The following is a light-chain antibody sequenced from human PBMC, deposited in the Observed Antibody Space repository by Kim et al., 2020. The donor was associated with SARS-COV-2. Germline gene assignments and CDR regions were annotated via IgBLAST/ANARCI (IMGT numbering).Light chain of an antibody. Sequence: EIVLTQSPATLSLSPGDRATLSCRASQSVSSYLAWYQQKPGQAPRLLIYDASNRATGIPARFSGSGSGTDFTLTISSLEPEDFAVYYCQERRKLPRSINFGQGKRLEIK. CDR2: DAS. J-gene: IGKJ5*01. CDR1: QSVSSY. V-gene: IGKV3-11*01. CDR3: QERRKLPRSIN.